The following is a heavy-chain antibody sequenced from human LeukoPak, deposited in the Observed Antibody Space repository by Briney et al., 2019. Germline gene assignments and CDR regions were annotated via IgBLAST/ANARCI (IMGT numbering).Heavy chain of an antibody. CDR1: NVSISSGSHY. CDR3: AGGGYGSTTLPFDY. V-gene: IGHV4-61*02. J-gene: IGHJ4*02. D-gene: IGHD2/OR15-2a*01. Sequence: KPSETLSLTCTVSNVSISSGSHYWNWIRQPAGKGLEWIGRIYAGGRSNYNPSLRSRVTISVDTSKNQFSLKVTSVTAADTAVYYCAGGGYGSTTLPFDYWGQGTLVIVSS. CDR2: IYAGGRS.